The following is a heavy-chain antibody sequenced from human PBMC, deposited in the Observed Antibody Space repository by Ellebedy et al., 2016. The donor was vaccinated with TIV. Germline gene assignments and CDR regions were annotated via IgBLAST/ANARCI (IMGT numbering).Heavy chain of an antibody. V-gene: IGHV3-21*01. D-gene: IGHD3-10*01. Sequence: GESLKISCEASGFTFQTYTMNWVRQAPGKGLEWVSSITGNLQYVNYTDSVKGRFTISRDNAKNSVSLLMDSLRAEDTAIYYCATSRGEGGLFSFFDFWGQGTPVTVSA. J-gene: IGHJ4*02. CDR2: ITGNLQYV. CDR3: ATSRGEGGLFSFFDF. CDR1: GFTFQTYT.